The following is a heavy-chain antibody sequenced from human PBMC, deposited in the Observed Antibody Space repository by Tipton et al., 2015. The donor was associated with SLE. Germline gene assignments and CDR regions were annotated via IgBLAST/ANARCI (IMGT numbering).Heavy chain of an antibody. D-gene: IGHD3-3*01. J-gene: IGHJ4*02. CDR2: ISYDGSNK. Sequence: SLRLSCAASGFTFSSYAMHWVRQAPGKGLEWVAVISYDGSNKYYADSVKGRFTISRDNSKNTLYLQMNSLRAEDTAVYYCARDTGFLEWVAPGGYWGQGTLVTVSS. CDR1: GFTFSSYA. V-gene: IGHV3-30-3*01. CDR3: ARDTGFLEWVAPGGY.